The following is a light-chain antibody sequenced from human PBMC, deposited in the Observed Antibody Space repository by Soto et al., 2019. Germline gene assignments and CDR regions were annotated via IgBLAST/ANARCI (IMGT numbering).Light chain of an antibody. J-gene: IGKJ5*01. Sequence: DIQMTQSPSSLSASVGDTVTITCRASQSIFKHLNWYQQKPGKAPKLLIYSVSSLHSGVPSRFSGSGSGTDFTLTINSLQPEDFATYYCQQGYSSAITFGQGTRLEIK. V-gene: IGKV1-39*01. CDR3: QQGYSSAIT. CDR2: SVS. CDR1: QSIFKH.